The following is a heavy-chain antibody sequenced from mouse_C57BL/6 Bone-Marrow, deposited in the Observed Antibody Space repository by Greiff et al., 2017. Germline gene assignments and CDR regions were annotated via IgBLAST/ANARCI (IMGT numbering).Heavy chain of an antibody. J-gene: IGHJ2*01. CDR1: GYAFSSSW. CDR3: AEGGTYY. Sequence: QVQLQQSGPELVKPGASVKISCKASGYAFSSSWMNWVKQRPGKGLEWIGRIYPGDGDTNYNGKFKGKATLTADNSFSTAYMQLSSLTTEDSVVYFCAEGGTYYWGQGTTLTVSS. V-gene: IGHV1-82*01. CDR2: IYPGDGDT.